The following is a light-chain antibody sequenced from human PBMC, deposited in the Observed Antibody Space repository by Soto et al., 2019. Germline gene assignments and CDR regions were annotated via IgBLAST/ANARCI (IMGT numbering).Light chain of an antibody. J-gene: IGLJ1*01. Sequence: QSALTQPASVSGSPGQSITISCTGTSSDVGSYNLVSWYQQHPGEAPKLMIYEVTNRPSGVSNRFSGSKSGNTASLTISGLQAEDEADYYCCSYAGSSTYVFGTGTKVTVL. CDR2: EVT. CDR3: CSYAGSSTYV. V-gene: IGLV2-23*02. CDR1: SSDVGSYNL.